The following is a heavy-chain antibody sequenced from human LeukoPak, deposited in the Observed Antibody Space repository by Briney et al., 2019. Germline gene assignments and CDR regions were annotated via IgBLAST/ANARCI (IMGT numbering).Heavy chain of an antibody. D-gene: IGHD3-10*01. CDR1: GFTFSSYA. J-gene: IGHJ4*02. Sequence: PGGSLRLSCAASGFTFSSYAMSWVRQAPGKGLEWVSAISGSGGSTYYADSVKGRFTISRDNSKNTLYLQRNSLRAEDTAVYYCAKAMVRGVIPYYFDYWGQGTLVTVSS. CDR3: AKAMVRGVIPYYFDY. CDR2: ISGSGGST. V-gene: IGHV3-23*01.